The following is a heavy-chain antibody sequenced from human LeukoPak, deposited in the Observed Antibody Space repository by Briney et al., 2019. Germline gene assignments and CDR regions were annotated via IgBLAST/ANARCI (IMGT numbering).Heavy chain of an antibody. CDR2: IIPICGTA. D-gene: IGHD2-2*01. V-gene: IGHV1-69*13. CDR3: ARRAVIKWVPAATTGYYYYGMDV. J-gene: IGHJ6*02. Sequence: SVKVSCKASGGTFSSYAMSWVRQAPGQGLEWVGGIIPICGTANYAQKFQGRVTITADESTSTPYMELSSLRSEDTAVYYCARRAVIKWVPAATTGYYYYGMDVWGQGTTVTVSS. CDR1: GGTFSSYA.